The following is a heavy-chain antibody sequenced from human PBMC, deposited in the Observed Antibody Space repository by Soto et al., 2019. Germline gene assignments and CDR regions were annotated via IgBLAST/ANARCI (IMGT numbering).Heavy chain of an antibody. CDR1: GFTFSSYA. Sequence: PGGSLRLSCAASGFTFSSYAMHWVRQAPGKGLEWVAVISYDGSGAGTVYADSVKGRFTISRDNSKSMLYLQLSSLRAEDTAIYFCAKDPNGDYVGAFDSWGQGSLVTVSS. CDR2: ISYDGSGAGT. D-gene: IGHD4-17*01. J-gene: IGHJ4*02. V-gene: IGHV3-30*04. CDR3: AKDPNGDYVGAFDS.